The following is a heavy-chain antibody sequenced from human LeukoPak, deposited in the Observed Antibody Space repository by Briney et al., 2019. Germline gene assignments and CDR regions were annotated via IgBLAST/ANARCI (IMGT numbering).Heavy chain of an antibody. J-gene: IGHJ4*02. CDR2: ISGSGGST. V-gene: IGHV3-23*01. CDR3: AKVYSSRGVAFDI. Sequence: GGSLRLSCAASGFTFSNYAMSWVRQAPGKGLEWVSAISGSGGSTYYADSVKGRFTISRDNSKDTLYLQMNSLRAEDTAVYYCAKVYSSRGVAFDIWGQGTLVIVSS. D-gene: IGHD6-13*01. CDR1: GFTFSNYA.